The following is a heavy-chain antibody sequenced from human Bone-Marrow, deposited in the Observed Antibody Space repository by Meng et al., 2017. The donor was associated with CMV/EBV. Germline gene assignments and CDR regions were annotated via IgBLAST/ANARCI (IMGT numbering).Heavy chain of an antibody. Sequence: GESLKISCAASGFTFSSYAMSWVRQAPGKGLEWVSYISSSGSTIYYADSVKGRFTISRDNAKNSLYLQMNSLRPEDTAVYYCARYGEQWLVLYGMDVWGQGTTVTVSS. CDR2: ISSSGSTI. V-gene: IGHV3-48*04. J-gene: IGHJ6*02. CDR3: ARYGEQWLVLYGMDV. CDR1: GFTFSSYA. D-gene: IGHD6-19*01.